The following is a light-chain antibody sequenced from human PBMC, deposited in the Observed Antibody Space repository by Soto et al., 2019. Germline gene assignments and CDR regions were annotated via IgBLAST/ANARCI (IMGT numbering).Light chain of an antibody. V-gene: IGKV3-15*01. J-gene: IGKJ5*01. CDR1: QSVSSN. CDR2: GAS. Sequence: EIVMRQSPATLSVSPGERATLSCRASQSVSSNLAWYQQKPGQAPRLLIYGASTRATGIPARFSGTGSGTDFTLTVSSLQSEDFAVYYCQQYNNWPSITFGQGTRLEIK. CDR3: QQYNNWPSIT.